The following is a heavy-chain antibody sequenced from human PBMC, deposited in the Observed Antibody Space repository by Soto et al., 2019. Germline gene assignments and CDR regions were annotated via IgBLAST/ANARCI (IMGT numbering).Heavy chain of an antibody. CDR1: GGSISSSSYY. CDR3: ARHKEYNSSSDWFDP. Sequence: QLQLQESGPGLVKPSETLSLTCTVSGGSISSSSYYWGWIRQPPGKGLEWIGSIYYSGSTYYNPSLKSRVTISVDASKNQFSLKLSSVTAADTAVYYCARHKEYNSSSDWFDPWGQGTLVTVSS. V-gene: IGHV4-39*01. CDR2: IYYSGST. J-gene: IGHJ5*02. D-gene: IGHD6-6*01.